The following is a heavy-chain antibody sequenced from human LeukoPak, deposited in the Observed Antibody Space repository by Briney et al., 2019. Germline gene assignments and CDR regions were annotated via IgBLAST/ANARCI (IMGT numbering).Heavy chain of an antibody. J-gene: IGHJ2*01. CDR2: MYFGGST. D-gene: IGHD3-22*01. Sequence: PSETLSLTCTVSGGSISSSSYYWGWIWQPPGKGLEWIGHMYFGGSTNYNPSLKSRVTISVDTSKNLFSLKLSSVTAADTAVYYCARPSHYYDSTLGYFDLWGRGTLVTVSS. V-gene: IGHV4-61*05. CDR1: GGSISSSSYY. CDR3: ARPSHYYDSTLGYFDL.